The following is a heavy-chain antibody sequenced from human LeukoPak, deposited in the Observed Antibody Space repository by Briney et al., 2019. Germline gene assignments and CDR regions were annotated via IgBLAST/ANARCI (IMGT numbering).Heavy chain of an antibody. V-gene: IGHV4-59*08. J-gene: IGHJ3*02. D-gene: IGHD2-2*01. CDR1: GGCISSYY. CDR3: AKGYCSSTSCYDAFDI. CDR2: IYYSGST. Sequence: SETLSLTCTVSGGCISSYYWSWIRQPPGKGLEWIGYIYYSGSTNYNPSLKSRVTISVDTSKNQFSLKLSSVTAADTAVYYCAKGYCSSTSCYDAFDIWGQGTMVTVSS.